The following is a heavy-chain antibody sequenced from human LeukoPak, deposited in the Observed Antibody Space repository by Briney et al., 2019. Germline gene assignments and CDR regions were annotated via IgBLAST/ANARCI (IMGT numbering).Heavy chain of an antibody. CDR1: GSSISSGDYY. CDR2: IYYSGST. J-gene: IGHJ4*02. CDR3: ATYCSSTSCLLDY. Sequence: SQTLSLTCTVSGSSISSGDYYWSWIRQPPGKGLEWIGYIYYSGSTYYNPSLKSRVTISVDTSQNQFSLKLGSVTAADTAVYYCATYCSSTSCLLDYWGQGTLVTVSS. D-gene: IGHD2-2*01. V-gene: IGHV4-30-4*08.